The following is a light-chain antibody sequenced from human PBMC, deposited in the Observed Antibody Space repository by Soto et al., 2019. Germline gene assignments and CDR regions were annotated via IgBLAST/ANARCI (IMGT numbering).Light chain of an antibody. CDR2: AAS. J-gene: IGKJ5*01. V-gene: IGKV1-9*01. Sequence: TITCRASQGVSNFLVWYQQKAGKAPKSLIYAASTLQSGVPSRFSGSGSGTEFTLTISSLQPEDSATYYCRQHNNYPITFGQGTRLEIK. CDR3: RQHNNYPIT. CDR1: QGVSNF.